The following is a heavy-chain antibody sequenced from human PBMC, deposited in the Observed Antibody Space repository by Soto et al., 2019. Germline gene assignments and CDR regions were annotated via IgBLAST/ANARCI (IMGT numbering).Heavy chain of an antibody. D-gene: IGHD4-17*01. V-gene: IGHV4-34*01. Sequence: QVQLQQWGAGLLKPSETLSLTCAVYGGSFSGYYWSWIRQPPGKGLEWIGEINHSGSTNYNPSLTSRVTISVDTSKNQFSLKLSSVTAADTAVYYCARRGKTTVSQYWYFDLWGRGTLVTVSS. J-gene: IGHJ2*01. CDR1: GGSFSGYY. CDR3: ARRGKTTVSQYWYFDL. CDR2: INHSGST.